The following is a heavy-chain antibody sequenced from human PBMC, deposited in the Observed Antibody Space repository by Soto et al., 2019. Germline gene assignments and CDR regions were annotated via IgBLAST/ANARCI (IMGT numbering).Heavy chain of an antibody. CDR3: ARVRKVGATGPYYYYGMDV. CDR1: GYSFTSYW. Sequence: GESLKISCKGSGYSFTSYWIGWVRQMPGKGLEWMGIIYPGDSDTRYSPSFQGQVTISADKSISTAYLQWSSLKASDTAMYYCARVRKVGATGPYYYYGMDVWGQGTTVTV. D-gene: IGHD1-26*01. V-gene: IGHV5-51*01. CDR2: IYPGDSDT. J-gene: IGHJ6*02.